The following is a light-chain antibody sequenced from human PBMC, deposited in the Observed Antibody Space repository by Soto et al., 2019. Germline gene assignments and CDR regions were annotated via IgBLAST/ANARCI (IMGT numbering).Light chain of an antibody. CDR1: QSVSSSD. CDR3: QQYGGSPLYT. J-gene: IGKJ2*01. V-gene: IGKV3-20*01. Sequence: EIVLTQSPGTLSLSPGDRTTISCKARQSVSSSDLAWYQQKPGQAPRLLIYGASTRATGIPDRFSGSGSGTDFTLTISRLEPEDFAVYYCQQYGGSPLYTFGQGTKVDIK. CDR2: GAS.